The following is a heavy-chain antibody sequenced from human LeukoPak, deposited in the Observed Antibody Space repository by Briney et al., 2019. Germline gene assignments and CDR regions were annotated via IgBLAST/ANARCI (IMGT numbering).Heavy chain of an antibody. Sequence: PSETLSLTCTVSGGSISSYYWSWIRQPPGKGLEWIGYIYHSGSTYYNPSLKSRVTISVDRSKNQFSLKLSSVTAADTAVYYCARATQVAATWFDYWGQGTLVTVSS. CDR2: IYHSGST. V-gene: IGHV4-59*12. D-gene: IGHD2-15*01. J-gene: IGHJ4*02. CDR3: ARATQVAATWFDY. CDR1: GGSISSYY.